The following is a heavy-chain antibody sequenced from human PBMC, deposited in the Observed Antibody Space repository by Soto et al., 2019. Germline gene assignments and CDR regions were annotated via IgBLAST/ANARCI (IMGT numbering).Heavy chain of an antibody. D-gene: IGHD1-20*01. V-gene: IGHV1-46*01. CDR3: ARADNWNHHFLDN. Sequence: SSVKVSCKASGYIFTDYYINWVGQDHGRGLEWMGLTNPSAGGTTYAHKFQGRVTMTRDTSASTVHMEVSSLTSADTAVYYGARADNWNHHFLDNSGQGTFVTVSS. CDR2: TNPSAGGT. J-gene: IGHJ4*02. CDR1: GYIFTDYY.